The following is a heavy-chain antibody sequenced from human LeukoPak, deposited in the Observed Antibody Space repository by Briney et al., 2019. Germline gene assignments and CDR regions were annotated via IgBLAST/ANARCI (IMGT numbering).Heavy chain of an antibody. CDR1: GFTFSSYG. Sequence: PGRSLRLSCAASGFTFSSYGMHWVRQAPGKGLEWVAVISYDGSNKYYADSVKGRFTISRDNSKNTLYLQMNSLRAEDTAVYYCAKADSSGYQDAFDYWGQGTLVTVSS. D-gene: IGHD3-22*01. J-gene: IGHJ4*02. V-gene: IGHV3-30*18. CDR3: AKADSSGYQDAFDY. CDR2: ISYDGSNK.